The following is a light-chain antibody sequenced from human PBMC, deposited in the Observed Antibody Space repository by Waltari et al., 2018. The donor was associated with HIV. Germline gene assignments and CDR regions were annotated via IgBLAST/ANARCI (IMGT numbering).Light chain of an antibody. V-gene: IGLV1-36*01. Sequence: QSLLTQPPPLPEAPRQRATSPFSGTHSNLGNNAVNWYQQLPGKAPKLLIYYNYLLPSGVFDRFSGSRSVTSASLAISGLQSEDEAHYYCASWDDRLNGWVFGGGTQLTVL. CDR2: YNY. CDR3: ASWDDRLNGWV. J-gene: IGLJ3*02. CDR1: HSNLGNNA.